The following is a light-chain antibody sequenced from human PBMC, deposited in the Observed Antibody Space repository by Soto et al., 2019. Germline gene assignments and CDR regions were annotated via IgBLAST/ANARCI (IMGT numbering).Light chain of an antibody. J-gene: IGLJ2*01. CDR2: DVR. CDR3: SSYTSSSTVI. V-gene: IGLV2-14*03. CDR1: SSDIGGYNY. Sequence: QSALTQPASESGSPGQSITISCTGTSSDIGGYNYISWYQQHPGKAPKFIIYDVRNRPSGVSNRFSGSRSGNTASLTISGLRAEDEADYYCSSYTSSSTVIFGGGTKLTVL.